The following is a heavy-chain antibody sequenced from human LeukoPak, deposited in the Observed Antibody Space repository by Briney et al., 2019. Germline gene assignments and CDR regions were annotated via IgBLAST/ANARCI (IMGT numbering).Heavy chain of an antibody. V-gene: IGHV3-30*02. J-gene: IGHJ6*03. CDR3: AKKGGVAATYYYYYYMDV. D-gene: IGHD2-15*01. CDR2: IRYDGSNK. Sequence: GGSLRLSCAASGFTFSSYGMHWVRQAPGKGLEWVAFIRYDGSNKYYADSVKGRFTISRDNSKNTLYLQMNSLRAEDTAVYYCAKKGGVAATYYYYYYMDVWGKGTTVTVSS. CDR1: GFTFSSYG.